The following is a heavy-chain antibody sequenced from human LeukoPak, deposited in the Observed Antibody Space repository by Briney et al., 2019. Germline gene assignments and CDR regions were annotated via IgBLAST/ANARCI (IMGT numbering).Heavy chain of an antibody. D-gene: IGHD6-19*01. CDR2: ISSSSSYI. CDR1: GFTFSSYS. V-gene: IGHV3-21*01. Sequence: GGSLRLSCAASGFTFSSYSMNWVRQAPGKGLEWVSSISSSSSYIYYADSVKGRFTISRDNAKNSLYLQMNSLRAEDTAVYYCARGNFIAVAGPITNLDYWGQGTLVTVSS. CDR3: ARGNFIAVAGPITNLDY. J-gene: IGHJ4*02.